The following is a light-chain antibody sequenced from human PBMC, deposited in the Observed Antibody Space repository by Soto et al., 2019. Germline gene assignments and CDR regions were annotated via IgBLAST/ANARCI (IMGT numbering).Light chain of an antibody. CDR3: QQLDSYPLT. V-gene: IGKV1-9*01. J-gene: IGKJ4*01. CDR1: QDISTY. Sequence: DIQLTQSPSFLSASVGDRVTLTCRASQDISTYLAWYQQKPGKAPNLLIYVASTLQNGVPSRFSGTGSGTEFTLTITNLQPEDFATYYCQQLDSYPLTFGGGTEVEF. CDR2: VAS.